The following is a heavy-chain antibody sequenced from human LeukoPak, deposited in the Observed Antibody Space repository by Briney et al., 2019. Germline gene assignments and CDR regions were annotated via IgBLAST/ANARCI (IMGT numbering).Heavy chain of an antibody. D-gene: IGHD7-27*01. CDR2: ISYDGSNK. V-gene: IGHV3-30-3*01. Sequence: GGSLRLSCAASGFTLSSYAMHWVRQAPGKGLEWVAVISYDGSNKYYADSVKGRFTISRDNSKNTLYLQMNSLRAEDTAVYYCAREDRIAYWGSLDYWGQGTLVTVSS. CDR3: AREDRIAYWGSLDY. J-gene: IGHJ4*02. CDR1: GFTLSSYA.